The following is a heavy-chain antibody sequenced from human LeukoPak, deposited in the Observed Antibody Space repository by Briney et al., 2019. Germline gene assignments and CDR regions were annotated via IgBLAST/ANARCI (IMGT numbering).Heavy chain of an antibody. Sequence: SETLSLTCTLSGASISDYYWTWIRQPPGKGLEWIGYIHYGGNTKYKPSLKSRLTMAVDTSKNQFSLNLTSVTAADTAVYYCARWVTTHLRAFDYWGQGTLVTVSS. CDR3: ARWVTTHLRAFDY. CDR1: GASISDYY. D-gene: IGHD1-14*01. J-gene: IGHJ4*02. CDR2: IHYGGNT. V-gene: IGHV4-59*01.